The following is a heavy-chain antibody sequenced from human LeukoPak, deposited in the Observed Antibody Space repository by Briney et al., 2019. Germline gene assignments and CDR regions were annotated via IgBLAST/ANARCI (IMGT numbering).Heavy chain of an antibody. CDR1: GFTFNDYG. CDR3: AREGIVGAGRYYFDY. Sequence: GGSLRLSCAASGFTFNDYGMSWVRQAPGKGLEWVSGINWNGGSTGYADSVKGRFTISRDNAKNSLYLQMNSLRAEDTALYHCAREGIVGAGRYYFDYWGQGTLVTVSS. V-gene: IGHV3-20*01. J-gene: IGHJ4*02. CDR2: INWNGGST. D-gene: IGHD1-26*01.